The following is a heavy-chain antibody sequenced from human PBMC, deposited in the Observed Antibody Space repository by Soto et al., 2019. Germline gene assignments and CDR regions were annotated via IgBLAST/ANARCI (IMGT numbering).Heavy chain of an antibody. CDR2: ISGSGGST. CDR1: EFTFSSYA. V-gene: IGHV3-23*01. J-gene: IGHJ4*02. Sequence: WGSLRLSCAASEFTFSSYAMSWFRQAPGKGLEWVSAISGSGGSTYYADSVKGRFTISRDNSKNTLYLQMNSLRAEDTAVYYCAKAGGSVFYYFDYWGQGTLVTVSA. CDR3: AKAGGSVFYYFDY. D-gene: IGHD2-15*01.